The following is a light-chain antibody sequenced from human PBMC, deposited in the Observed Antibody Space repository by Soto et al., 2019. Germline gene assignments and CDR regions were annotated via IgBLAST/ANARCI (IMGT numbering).Light chain of an antibody. Sequence: QSVLTQPASVSGSPGQSITISCTGISSDVGSFNLVSWYRQHPGKAPKVIFFEGTERPSGVSNRFSGSKSGNTASLTISGLQAEDEADYYCFSYAGSSTRVFGGGTKVTVL. CDR1: SSDVGSFNL. CDR3: FSYAGSSTRV. J-gene: IGLJ3*02. V-gene: IGLV2-23*01. CDR2: EGT.